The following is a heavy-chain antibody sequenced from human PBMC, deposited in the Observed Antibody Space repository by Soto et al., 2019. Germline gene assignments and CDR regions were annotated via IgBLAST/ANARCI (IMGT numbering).Heavy chain of an antibody. CDR3: AKDVVDRGISY. J-gene: IGHJ4*01. CDR1: GFSFSNSA. Sequence: PGGSLSLSCSVSGFSFSNSAMTWVRQTPGKGLEYVSSITFNGGSTYYADSVKGRFTISRDNSKNTLYLQMNSLRAEDTALYYCAKDVVDRGISYWGQGTLVTVSS. V-gene: IGHV3-23*01. D-gene: IGHD1-20*01. CDR2: ITFNGGST.